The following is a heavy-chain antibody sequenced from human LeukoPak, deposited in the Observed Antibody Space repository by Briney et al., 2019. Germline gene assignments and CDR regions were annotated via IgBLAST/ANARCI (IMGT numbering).Heavy chain of an antibody. CDR1: GFTFNTYG. D-gene: IGHD3-16*02. CDR3: GYTNNFYH. Sequence: PGGSLRLSCAASGFTFNTYGMHWVRQAPGKGLEWVAIISYDGSNKYYADSVKGRFTISRDDGQNSLSLHMNSVRAEDTAVYYCGYTNNFYHWGQGALVVVSA. V-gene: IGHV3-30*03. J-gene: IGHJ4*02. CDR2: ISYDGSNK.